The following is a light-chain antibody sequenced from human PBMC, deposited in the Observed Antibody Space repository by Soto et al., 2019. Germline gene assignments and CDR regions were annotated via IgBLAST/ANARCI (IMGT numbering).Light chain of an antibody. CDR3: QQYGALPPT. J-gene: IGKJ4*01. CDR1: QTVSNTH. CDR2: GAS. Sequence: EIVLTQFPGALSLSPGERVTLSCRATQTVSNTHLAWYQQKSGQTPKFLIYGASNRATGIPDRFSGSGSGTDFTLTISRLEPEDVAVYYCQQYGALPPTFGGGTKVEIK. V-gene: IGKV3-20*01.